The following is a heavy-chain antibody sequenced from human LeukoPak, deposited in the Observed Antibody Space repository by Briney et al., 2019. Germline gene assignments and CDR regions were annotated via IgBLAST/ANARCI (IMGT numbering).Heavy chain of an antibody. V-gene: IGHV3-48*03. CDR2: ISSSGSTI. Sequence: PGGSLRLSCAASGFTFSRYEMNWVRQAPGKGLAWVSYISSSGSTIYYADSVKGRFTISRDNAKNSLYLQMNSLRAEDTAVYYCARSDSSSGYWGQGTLVTVSS. D-gene: IGHD6-6*01. CDR3: ARSDSSSGY. CDR1: GFTFSRYE. J-gene: IGHJ4*02.